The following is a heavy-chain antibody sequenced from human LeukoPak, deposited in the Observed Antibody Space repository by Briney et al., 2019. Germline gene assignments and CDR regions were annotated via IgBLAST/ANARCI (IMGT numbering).Heavy chain of an antibody. CDR1: GFIFSSYA. CDR2: IRNKANSYTT. Sequence: PGGSLRLYCAASGFIFSSYAMTWVRQAPGKGLEWVGRIRNKANSYTTEYVASVKGRFTISRDDSKNSLSLQMNGLKTEDTAMYYCASNVDSGVDVWGQGKMVTVSS. V-gene: IGHV3-72*01. CDR3: ASNVDSGVDV. J-gene: IGHJ3*01. D-gene: IGHD5-12*01.